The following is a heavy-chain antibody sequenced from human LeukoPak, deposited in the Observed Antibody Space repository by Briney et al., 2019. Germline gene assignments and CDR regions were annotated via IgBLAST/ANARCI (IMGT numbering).Heavy chain of an antibody. CDR1: SGSISSYY. V-gene: IGHV4-59*01. CDR2: IYYSGST. Sequence: KPSETLSLTCTVSSGSISSYYWSWIRQPPGKGLEWIGYIYYSGSTNYNPSLKSRVTISVDTSKNQFSLKLSSVTAADTAVYYCARGSAYYYDSSGYYPDAFDMWGQGTMVTVSS. J-gene: IGHJ3*02. D-gene: IGHD3-22*01. CDR3: ARGSAYYYDSSGYYPDAFDM.